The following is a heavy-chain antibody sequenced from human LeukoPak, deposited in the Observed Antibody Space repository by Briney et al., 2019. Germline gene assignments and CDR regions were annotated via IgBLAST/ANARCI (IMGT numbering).Heavy chain of an antibody. Sequence: SETLSLTCAVYGGSFSGYYWSWVRQPPGKGRGWIGEINHSGSTNYNPSLKSRVTISVDTSKNQFSLKLSSVTAADTAVYYCARRCSSTSCYRSFKYFDYWGQGTLVTVSS. CDR1: GGSFSGYY. CDR2: INHSGST. D-gene: IGHD2-2*01. CDR3: ARRCSSTSCYRSFKYFDY. J-gene: IGHJ4*02. V-gene: IGHV4-34*01.